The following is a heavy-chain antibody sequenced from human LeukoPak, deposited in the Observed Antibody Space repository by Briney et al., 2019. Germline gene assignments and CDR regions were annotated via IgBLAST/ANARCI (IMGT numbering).Heavy chain of an antibody. CDR3: VYYYGSGSVEY. CDR2: FYYSGST. V-gene: IGHV4-39*01. D-gene: IGHD3-10*01. Sequence: SETLSLTCTVSGGSITSSNYYWGWIRQPPEKGVEWIGSFYYSGSTNYNPSLKSRVTISVDTSKNQFSLKLSSVTAADTAVYYCVYYYGSGSVEYWGQGTLATVSS. CDR1: GGSITSSNYY. J-gene: IGHJ4*02.